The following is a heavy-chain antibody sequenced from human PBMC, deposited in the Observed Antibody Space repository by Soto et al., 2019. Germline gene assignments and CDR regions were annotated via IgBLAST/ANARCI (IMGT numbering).Heavy chain of an antibody. Sequence: LRLSCAASGFTFSSYWMHWVRQVPGKGLDWVSAITGRGDDTYYADSVKGRFTISRDNSKNTLFLEMNSLRAEDTAVYYCVKGSSASRPYYFDSWGQGTLVTVSS. J-gene: IGHJ4*02. V-gene: IGHV3-23*01. CDR1: GFTFSSYW. CDR3: VKGSSASRPYYFDS. CDR2: ITGRGDDT. D-gene: IGHD3-22*01.